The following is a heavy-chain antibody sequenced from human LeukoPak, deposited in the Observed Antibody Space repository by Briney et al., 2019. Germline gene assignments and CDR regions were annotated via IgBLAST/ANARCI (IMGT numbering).Heavy chain of an antibody. CDR1: GFTFSSYA. CDR2: IKSKTDGGTT. D-gene: IGHD6-6*01. J-gene: IGHJ4*02. Sequence: GGSLRLSCAASGFTFSSYAMSWVRQAPGKGLEWVGRIKSKTDGGTTDYAAPVKGRFTISRDDSKNTLYLQMNSLKTEDTAVYYCTTDGAARGGGYWGQGTLVTVSS. V-gene: IGHV3-15*01. CDR3: TTDGAARGGGY.